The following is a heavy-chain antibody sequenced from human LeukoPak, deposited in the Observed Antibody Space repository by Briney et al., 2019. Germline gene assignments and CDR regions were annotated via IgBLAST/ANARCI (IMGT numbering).Heavy chain of an antibody. J-gene: IGHJ5*02. Sequence: GGSLRFSCAASGFTFSSYNMIWVRQAPGKGLEWVSSITISSTYIYYADSVKGRFTIPRANAKNSLYLQMNSLRAEDTAVYYCAREEAYCAGDCSPAWGQGTLVTVSS. V-gene: IGHV3-21*01. D-gene: IGHD2-21*02. CDR2: ITISSTYI. CDR1: GFTFSSYN. CDR3: AREEAYCAGDCSPA.